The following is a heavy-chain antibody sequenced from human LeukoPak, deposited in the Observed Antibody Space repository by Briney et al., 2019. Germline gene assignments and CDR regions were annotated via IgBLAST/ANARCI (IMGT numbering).Heavy chain of an antibody. CDR1: GFTFSNAW. V-gene: IGHV3-15*01. CDR2: IKSKTDGGTT. D-gene: IGHD2-15*01. Sequence: GGSLRLSCAASGFTFSNAWMSWVRQAPGKGLEWVGRIKSKTDGGTTDYAAPVKGRFTISRDDSKNTLYLQMNSLKTEDTAVYYCTTSHPNYCSGGSCYNYYYGMDVWGQGTTVTVSS. CDR3: TTSHPNYCSGGSCYNYYYGMDV. J-gene: IGHJ6*02.